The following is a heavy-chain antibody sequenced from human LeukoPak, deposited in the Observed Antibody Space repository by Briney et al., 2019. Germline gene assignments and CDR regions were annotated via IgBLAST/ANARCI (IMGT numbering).Heavy chain of an antibody. Sequence: GGSLRLSCVVSGFTFSSYAMSWVRQAPGKGLEWVSDISGRAGTTYYADSVKGRFTISRDNSNNTLYLQMNSLRAEDTAVYYCAKTYYYGSGSQSPYYFDYWGQGTLSPSPQ. CDR1: GFTFSSYA. CDR2: ISGRAGTT. CDR3: AKTYYYGSGSQSPYYFDY. D-gene: IGHD3-10*01. V-gene: IGHV3-23*01. J-gene: IGHJ4*02.